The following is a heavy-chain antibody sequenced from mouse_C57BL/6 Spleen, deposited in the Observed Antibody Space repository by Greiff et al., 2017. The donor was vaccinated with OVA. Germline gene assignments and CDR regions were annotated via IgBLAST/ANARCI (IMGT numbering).Heavy chain of an antibody. CDR2: ISSGGSYN. CDR1: GFTFSSYG. J-gene: IGHJ3*01. Sequence: EVQLVESGGDLVKPGGSLKLSCAASGFTFSSYGMSWVRPTPDKRLEWVATISSGGSYNSYPDSVKGRFTISSDNAKNTLYLQMSSLKSEDTAMYYCARLKGDSNWFAYWGQGTLVTVSA. D-gene: IGHD2-5*01. CDR3: ARLKGDSNWFAY. V-gene: IGHV5-6*01.